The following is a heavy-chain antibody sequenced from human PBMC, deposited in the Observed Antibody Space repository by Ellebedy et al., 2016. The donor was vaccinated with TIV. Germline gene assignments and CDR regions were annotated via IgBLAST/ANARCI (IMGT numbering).Heavy chain of an antibody. CDR2: TYYRSKWYN. J-gene: IGHJ5*02. CDR1: GDSVSSNSAA. Sequence: SQTLSLTCAISGDSVSSNSAAWNWIRQSPSRGLEWLGRTYYRSKWYNDYAVSVKSRITINPDTSKNQFTLQLNSVTPEDTAVYYCARDRYCSGGSCAYNWFDPWGQGTLVTVSS. CDR3: ARDRYCSGGSCAYNWFDP. V-gene: IGHV6-1*01. D-gene: IGHD2-15*01.